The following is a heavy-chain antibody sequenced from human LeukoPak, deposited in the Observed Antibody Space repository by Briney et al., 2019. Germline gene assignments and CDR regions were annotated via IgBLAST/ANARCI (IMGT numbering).Heavy chain of an antibody. V-gene: IGHV3-33*01. CDR3: ATNSGSPGGY. D-gene: IGHD1-26*01. CDR2: IWHDGSNK. J-gene: IGHJ4*02. Sequence: GGSLRLSCAASGFTFSDYTIHWVRQAPGKGLEWVAVIWHDGSNKYYADSVKGRFTISRDNSKNTLYLQMNSLRAEDTAMYYCATNSGSPGGYWGQGTLVTVSS. CDR1: GFTFSDYT.